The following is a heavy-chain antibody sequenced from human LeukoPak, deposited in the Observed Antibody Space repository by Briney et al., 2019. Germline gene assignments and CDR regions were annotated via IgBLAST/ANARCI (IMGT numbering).Heavy chain of an antibody. CDR3: AKAYSGSYGAFDI. V-gene: IGHV3-23*01. CDR1: GFTFSSYA. J-gene: IGHJ3*02. Sequence: GGSLRLSCAASGFTFSSYAMSWVRQAPGKGLEWVSAISGSGGSTYYADSAKGRFTISRDNSKNTLYLQMNSLRAEDTAVYYCAKAYSGSYGAFDIWGQGTMVTVSS. D-gene: IGHD1-26*01. CDR2: ISGSGGST.